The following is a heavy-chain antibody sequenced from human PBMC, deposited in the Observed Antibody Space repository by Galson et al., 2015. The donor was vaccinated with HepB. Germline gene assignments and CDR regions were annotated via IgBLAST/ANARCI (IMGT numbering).Heavy chain of an antibody. D-gene: IGHD2-15*01. Sequence: SLRLSCAASGFTFSSCAMSWVRQAPGKGLEWVSAISGSGGSTYYADSVKGRFTISRDNSKNTLYLQMNSLKTEDTAVYYCTTDPPFIVVVVAATPDWGQGTLVTVSS. J-gene: IGHJ4*02. CDR1: GFTFSSCA. CDR3: TTDPPFIVVVVAATPD. V-gene: IGHV3-23*01. CDR2: ISGSGGST.